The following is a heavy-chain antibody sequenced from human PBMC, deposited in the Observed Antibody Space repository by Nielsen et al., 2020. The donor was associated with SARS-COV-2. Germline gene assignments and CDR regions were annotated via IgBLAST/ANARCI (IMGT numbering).Heavy chain of an antibody. Sequence: SETLSLTYTVSVGPISSGGYYWSWIRQHPGNCLEWIGYIYYSGSTYYNPSLKSRVTISVDTSKNQFSLKLSSVTAAETAVYYCTRARGDYAHDYWGQGTLVTVSS. CDR2: IYYSGST. D-gene: IGHD4-17*01. V-gene: IGHV4-31*03. J-gene: IGHJ4*02. CDR3: TRARGDYAHDY. CDR1: VGPISSGGYY.